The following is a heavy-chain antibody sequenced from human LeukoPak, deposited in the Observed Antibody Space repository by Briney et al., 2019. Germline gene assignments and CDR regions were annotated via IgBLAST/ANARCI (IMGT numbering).Heavy chain of an antibody. V-gene: IGHV4-61*02. Sequence: SQTLSLTCTVSGGSISSGSYYWSWTRQPAGKGLEWIGRIYTSGSTNYNPSLKSRVTISVDTSKNQFSLKLSSVTAADTAVYYCARGTTRRPNWFDPWGQGTLVAVSS. CDR2: IYTSGST. CDR3: ARGTTRRPNWFDP. CDR1: GGSISSGSYY. J-gene: IGHJ5*02. D-gene: IGHD1-14*01.